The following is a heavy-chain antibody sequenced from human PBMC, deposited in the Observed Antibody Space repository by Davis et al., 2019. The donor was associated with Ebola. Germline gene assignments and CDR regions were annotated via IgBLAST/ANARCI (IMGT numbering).Heavy chain of an antibody. Sequence: GESLKISCAASEFTFSGYTMGWVRQAPGKGLEWVSGISSSGGSTYYADSVKGRFTISRDNSKNTLYLQMNSLRAEDTAVYYCARVRWTSGYYFDYWGQGTLVTVSS. CDR1: EFTFSGYT. CDR2: ISSSGGST. D-gene: IGHD3-22*01. CDR3: ARVRWTSGYYFDY. V-gene: IGHV3-23*01. J-gene: IGHJ4*02.